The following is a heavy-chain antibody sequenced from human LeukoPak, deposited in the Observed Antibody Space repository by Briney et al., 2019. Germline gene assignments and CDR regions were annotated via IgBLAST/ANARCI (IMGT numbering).Heavy chain of an antibody. CDR2: ISSTGSVT. V-gene: IGHV3-48*04. Sequence: GGSLRLSCSASEFTFSYFSMNWIRQAPGKGLEWVSSISSTGSVTHYADSVKGRFTISRDNARNSLFLQMHSLRAEDTAVYYCARESSSSFTPFFDYWGRGNLVTVSS. J-gene: IGHJ4*02. CDR1: EFTFSYFS. CDR3: ARESSSSFTPFFDY. D-gene: IGHD6-6*01.